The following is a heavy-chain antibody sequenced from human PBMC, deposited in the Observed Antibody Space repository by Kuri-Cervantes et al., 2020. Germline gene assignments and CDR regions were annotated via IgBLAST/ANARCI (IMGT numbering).Heavy chain of an antibody. CDR2: IYYSGST. CDR1: GGSVSSGSYY. J-gene: IGHJ6*02. V-gene: IGHV4-61*01. D-gene: IGHD1-26*01. Sequence: ESLKISCTVSGGSVSSGSYYWSWIRQPPGKGLEWIGYIYYSGSTNYNPSLKSRVTISVGTSKNQFSLKLSSVTAADTAVHYCARIPNYSYGMDVWGQGTTVTVSS. CDR3: ARIPNYSYGMDV.